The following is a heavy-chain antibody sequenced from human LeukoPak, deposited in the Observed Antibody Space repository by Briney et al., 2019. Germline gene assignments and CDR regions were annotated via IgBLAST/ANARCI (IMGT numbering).Heavy chain of an antibody. CDR3: ARDRGEGDIVVVPAANRAFDI. Sequence: GGSQRLSCAASGFTFSSYWMHWVRQAPGKGLVWVSRINSDGSSTSYADSVKGRFTISRDNAKNTLYLQMNSLRAEDTAVYYRARDRGEGDIVVVPAANRAFDIWGQGAMVTVSS. J-gene: IGHJ3*02. D-gene: IGHD2-2*01. CDR2: INSDGSST. V-gene: IGHV3-74*01. CDR1: GFTFSSYW.